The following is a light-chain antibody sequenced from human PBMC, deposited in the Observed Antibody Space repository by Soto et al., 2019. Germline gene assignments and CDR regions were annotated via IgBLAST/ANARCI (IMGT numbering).Light chain of an antibody. CDR1: QSISSW. CDR3: QQYNSYSGT. J-gene: IGKJ1*01. V-gene: IGKV1-5*01. Sequence: DIQMTQSPSTLSASVGDRVTITCRASQSISSWLAWYQQKPGKAPKLLIYDVSSLESGVPSRFSGSRSGTEFNLTISSLQPDDFETSYCQQYNSYSGTFGQGTKVEIK. CDR2: DVS.